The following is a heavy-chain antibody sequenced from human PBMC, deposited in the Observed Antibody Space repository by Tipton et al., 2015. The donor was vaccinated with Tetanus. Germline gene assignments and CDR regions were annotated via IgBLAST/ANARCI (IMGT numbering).Heavy chain of an antibody. CDR2: IYYTGNT. J-gene: IGHJ4*02. V-gene: IGHV4-31*11. CDR3: ARRSVSARFDD. Sequence: TCAVYGGSFSNYYWSWIRQHPGKGLEWIGYIYYTGNTYYNPSLKSRVTISVDTSKNQFSLKLSSVTAADTAVYYCARRSVSARFDDWGQGTLVTVSS. CDR1: GGSFSNYY. D-gene: IGHD6-6*01.